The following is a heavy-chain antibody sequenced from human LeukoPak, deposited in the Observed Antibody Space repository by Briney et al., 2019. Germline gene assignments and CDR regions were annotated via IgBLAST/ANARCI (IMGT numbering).Heavy chain of an antibody. V-gene: IGHV4-61*01. CDR1: GGSVSSGSYY. D-gene: IGHD5-18*01. CDR2: IYYSGST. J-gene: IGHJ6*03. CDR3: AREWRTALDYMDV. Sequence: PSETLSLTCTVSGGSVSSGSYYWSWIRQPPGKGLEWIGYIYYSGSTNYNPSLKSRVTISVDTSKNQFSLKLSSVTAADTAVYYCAREWRTALDYMDVWGKGTTVTVSS.